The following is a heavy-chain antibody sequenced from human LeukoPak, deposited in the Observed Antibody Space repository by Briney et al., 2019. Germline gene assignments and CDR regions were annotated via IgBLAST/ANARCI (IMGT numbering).Heavy chain of an antibody. CDR3: ARDGRGSGWELAIGANYYYYMDV. CDR2: MSHSGST. J-gene: IGHJ6*03. CDR1: FGSVSSNTYY. Sequence: PSETLSLTCSVSFGSVSSNTYYWGWVRQPPGKGLEWIGSMSHSGSTHYNPSLMSRVTIAVDSPKNQFSLKLSSVTAADTAVYYCARDGRGSGWELAIGANYYYYMDVWGRGTAVTVSS. V-gene: IGHV4-39*07. D-gene: IGHD1-26*01.